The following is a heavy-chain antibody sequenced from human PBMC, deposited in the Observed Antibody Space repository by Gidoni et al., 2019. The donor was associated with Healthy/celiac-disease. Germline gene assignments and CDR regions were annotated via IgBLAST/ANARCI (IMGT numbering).Heavy chain of an antibody. CDR2: INAGNGNT. CDR3: ARAEGAGYSEIDY. CDR1: GYTFTSYA. D-gene: IGHD5-18*01. Sequence: QVQLVQSGAAVKKPGASVKVSCKASGYTFTSYAMHWVRQAPGQRLEWMGWINAGNGNTKYSQKFQGRVTITRDTSASTAYMELSSLRSEDTAVYYCARAEGAGYSEIDYWGQGTLVTVSS. J-gene: IGHJ4*02. V-gene: IGHV1-3*01.